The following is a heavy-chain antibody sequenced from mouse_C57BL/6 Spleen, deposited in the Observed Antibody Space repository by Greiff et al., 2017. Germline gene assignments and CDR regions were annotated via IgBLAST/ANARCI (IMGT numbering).Heavy chain of an antibody. V-gene: IGHV5-4*03. CDR1: GFTFSSYA. J-gene: IGHJ1*03. CDR3: ARETIYYGNYRYVYV. Sequence: EVKLMESGGGLVKPGGSLKLSCAASGFTFSSYAMSWVRQTPEKRLEWVATISDGGSYTYYPDNVKGRFTIARDNAKNNLYLQLSHLKSEDPAMYYCARETIYYGNYRYVYVWGTGTTVTVSS. D-gene: IGHD2-1*01. CDR2: ISDGGSYT.